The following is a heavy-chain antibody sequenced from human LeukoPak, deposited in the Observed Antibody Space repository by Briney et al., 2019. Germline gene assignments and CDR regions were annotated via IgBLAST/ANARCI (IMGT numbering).Heavy chain of an antibody. D-gene: IGHD4/OR15-4a*01. CDR1: GYSFTSYW. CDR3: ARREPGPYGDDAFDI. J-gene: IGHJ3*02. Sequence: GESLKISCKGSGYSFTSYWIGWVRQMPGKGLEWMGIIYPGDSDTRYSPSLQGQVTISADKSISTAYLQWSSLKASDTAMYYCARREPGPYGDDAFDIWGQGTMVTVSS. CDR2: IYPGDSDT. V-gene: IGHV5-51*01.